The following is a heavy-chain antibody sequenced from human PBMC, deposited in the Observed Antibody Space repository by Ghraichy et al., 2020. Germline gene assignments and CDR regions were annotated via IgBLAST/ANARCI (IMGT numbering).Heavy chain of an antibody. CDR1: GGSISSYY. Sequence: SETPSLTCTVSGGSISSYYWSWIRQPAGKGLEWIGRIYTSGSTNYNPSLKSRVTMSVDTSKNQFSLKLSSVTAADTAVYYCARAWGYSSSSGPYYYGMDVWGQCTTVTVSS. D-gene: IGHD6-6*01. CDR2: IYTSGST. V-gene: IGHV4-4*07. CDR3: ARAWGYSSSSGPYYYGMDV. J-gene: IGHJ6*02.